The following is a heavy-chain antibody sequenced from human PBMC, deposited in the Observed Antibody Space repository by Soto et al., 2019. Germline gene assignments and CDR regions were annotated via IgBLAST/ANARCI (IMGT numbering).Heavy chain of an antibody. D-gene: IGHD6-6*01. CDR2: INPNSGGT. J-gene: IGHJ6*03. CDR3: ARAGGSSSFSDYYYCSMDV. Sequence: QVQLVQSGAEVKKPGASVKVSCKASGYTFTGYYMHWVRQAPGQGLEWMGWINPNSGGTNYAQKFQGWVTMTRDTSISTAYMELSRLRSDDTAVYYCARAGGSSSFSDYYYCSMDVWGKGTTVTVSS. V-gene: IGHV1-2*04. CDR1: GYTFTGYY.